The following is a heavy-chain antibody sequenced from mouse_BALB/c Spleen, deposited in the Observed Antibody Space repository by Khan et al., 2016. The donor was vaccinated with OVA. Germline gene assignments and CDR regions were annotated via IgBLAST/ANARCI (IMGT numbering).Heavy chain of an antibody. Sequence: EVELVESGGGLVKPGGSLKLSCVASGFTFSRYSMSWVRQTPERRLEWVASISSGGTYTYYPDNVKGRFTLSRDSAENTLYLQMNSLRSEATAIYYCARHEDYYGSRPYFDYWGQGTTLTVSS. V-gene: IGHV5-9-3*01. D-gene: IGHD1-1*01. CDR3: ARHEDYYGSRPYFDY. CDR2: ISSGGTYT. CDR1: GFTFSRYS. J-gene: IGHJ2*01.